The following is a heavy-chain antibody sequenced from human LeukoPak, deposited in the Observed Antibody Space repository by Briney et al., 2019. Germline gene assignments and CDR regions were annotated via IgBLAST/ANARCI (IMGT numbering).Heavy chain of an antibody. V-gene: IGHV3-21*01. D-gene: IGHD3-22*01. Sequence: GGSLRLSCAASGFTFSSYSMNWVRQAPGKGLEWVSSISSSSSYIYYADSVKGRFTISRDNAKNSLYLQMNSLRAEDTAVYYCANYDSSGYYLYWGQGTLATVSS. CDR3: ANYDSSGYYLY. CDR1: GFTFSSYS. J-gene: IGHJ4*02. CDR2: ISSSSSYI.